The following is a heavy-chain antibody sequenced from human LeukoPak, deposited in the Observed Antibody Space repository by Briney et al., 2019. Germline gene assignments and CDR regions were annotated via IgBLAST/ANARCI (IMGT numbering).Heavy chain of an antibody. D-gene: IGHD2-15*01. J-gene: IGHJ1*01. Sequence: GGSLRLSCAASGFTFSSYSMNWVRQAPGKGLEWVSSISGSSSYIYYADSVKGRFTISRDNAKNSLYLQMNSLRAEDTAVYYCASSCSGGRCPPAFQHWGQGTLVTVSS. CDR2: ISGSSSYI. V-gene: IGHV3-21*04. CDR3: ASSCSGGRCPPAFQH. CDR1: GFTFSSYS.